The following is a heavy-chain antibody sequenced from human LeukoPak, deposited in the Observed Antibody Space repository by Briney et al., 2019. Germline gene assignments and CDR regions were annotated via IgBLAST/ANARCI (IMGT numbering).Heavy chain of an antibody. CDR2: IYYGGDT. CDR3: ARRAAAVGTYYMDV. J-gene: IGHJ6*03. V-gene: IGHV4-59*07. CDR1: GGSINSYY. Sequence: SDTLSLTCTVSGGSINSYYWNWILQPPGKGVGGVGYIYYGGDTKYHPSIKGRVTIAVDTSTNQFSLKLSSVPAADTAVYYCARRAAAVGTYYMDVWGKGTTVTASS. D-gene: IGHD6-13*01.